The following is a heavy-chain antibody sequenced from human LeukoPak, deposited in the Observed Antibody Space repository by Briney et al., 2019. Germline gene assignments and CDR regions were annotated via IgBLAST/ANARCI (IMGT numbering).Heavy chain of an antibody. CDR1: GFTFSSYS. J-gene: IGHJ4*02. CDR2: ISSSSSYI. D-gene: IGHD3-10*01. CDR3: GLITMVRGVIF. V-gene: IGHV3-21*01. Sequence: GGSLRLSCAVSGFTFSSYSMNWVRQAPGKGLEWVSSISSSSSYIYYADSVKGRFTISRDNAKNSLYLQMNSLRAEDTAVYYCGLITMVRGVIFRGQGTLVTVSS.